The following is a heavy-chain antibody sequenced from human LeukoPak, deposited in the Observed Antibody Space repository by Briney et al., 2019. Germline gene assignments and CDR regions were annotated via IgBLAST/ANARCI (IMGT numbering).Heavy chain of an antibody. CDR3: ARLGWSSSWYVSYFDY. V-gene: IGHV5-51*01. D-gene: IGHD6-13*01. Sequence: GESLKISRKGSGYSFTSYWIGWVRQMPGKGLEWMGIIYPGDSDTRYSPSFQGQVTISADKSISTAYLQWSSLKASDTAMYYCARLGWSSSWYVSYFDYWGQGTLVTVSS. CDR1: GYSFTSYW. J-gene: IGHJ4*02. CDR2: IYPGDSDT.